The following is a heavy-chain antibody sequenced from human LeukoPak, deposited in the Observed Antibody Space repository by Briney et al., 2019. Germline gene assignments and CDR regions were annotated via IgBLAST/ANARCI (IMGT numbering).Heavy chain of an antibody. CDR2: FDPEDGET. D-gene: IGHD3-10*01. CDR1: GYTRTELS. V-gene: IGHV1-24*01. J-gene: IGHJ2*01. Sequence: ASVKVSCKVSGYTRTELSMHWVRQAPGKGLEWMGGFDPEDGETIYAQKFQGRVTMTEDTSTDTAYMELSSLRSEDTAVYYCATRFGSYWYFDLWGRGTLVTVSS. CDR3: ATRFGSYWYFDL.